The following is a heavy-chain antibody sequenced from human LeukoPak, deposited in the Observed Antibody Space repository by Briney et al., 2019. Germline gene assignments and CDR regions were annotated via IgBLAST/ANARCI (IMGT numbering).Heavy chain of an antibody. Sequence: ASVKVSCKASGYTFTGYYMHWVRQAPGQGLEWMGWINPNSGGTNYAQKFQGRVTMTRDTSISTAYMEPSRLRSDDTAVYYCARTYYDFWSGYFAYNWFDPWGQGTLVTVSS. CDR3: ARTYYDFWSGYFAYNWFDP. D-gene: IGHD3-3*01. V-gene: IGHV1-2*02. CDR1: GYTFTGYY. J-gene: IGHJ5*02. CDR2: INPNSGGT.